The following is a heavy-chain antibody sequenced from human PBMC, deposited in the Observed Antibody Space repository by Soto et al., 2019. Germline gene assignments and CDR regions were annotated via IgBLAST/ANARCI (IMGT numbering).Heavy chain of an antibody. Sequence: EVQLLESGGGLVQPGGSLTLSCAASGFTFNTYGMTWVRQAPGKGLEWVSTVSGSGGGTYYADSVKGRFTISRVNSKNKIYLQKSNLRAEDTAVYFCARIEPYCGGDCYPDLDFGGLGTPVTVSS. J-gene: IGHJ4*02. CDR1: GFTFNTYG. CDR3: ARIEPYCGGDCYPDLDF. CDR2: VSGSGGGT. D-gene: IGHD2-21*02. V-gene: IGHV3-23*01.